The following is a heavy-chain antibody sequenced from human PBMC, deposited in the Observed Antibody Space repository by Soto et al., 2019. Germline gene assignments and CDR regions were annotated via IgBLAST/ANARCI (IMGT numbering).Heavy chain of an antibody. V-gene: IGHV4-34*01. CDR3: AREPSVGDYDGDY. J-gene: IGHJ4*02. Sequence: SETLSLTCAVYGGSFSGYYWSWIRQPPGKGLEWIGEINHSGSTNYNPSLKSRVTISVDTSKNQFSLKLSSVTAADTAVYYCAREPSVGDYDGDYWGQGTLVTVS. CDR2: INHSGST. CDR1: GGSFSGYY. D-gene: IGHD4-17*01.